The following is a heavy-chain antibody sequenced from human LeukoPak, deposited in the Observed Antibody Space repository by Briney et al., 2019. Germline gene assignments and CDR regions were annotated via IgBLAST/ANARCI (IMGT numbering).Heavy chain of an antibody. CDR1: GFTLNNYP. CDR3: AKERLQYGPGYMDV. D-gene: IGHD5-24*01. J-gene: IGHJ6*03. V-gene: IGHV3-23*01. Sequence: GGSLRLSCAASGFTLNNYPMSWVRQAPGKGLEWVSGISGSGAGTNYADSVKGRFTISRDNSKNTLYLQMHSLRAEDTAVYYCAKERLQYGPGYMDVWGKGTTVTVSS. CDR2: ISGSGAGT.